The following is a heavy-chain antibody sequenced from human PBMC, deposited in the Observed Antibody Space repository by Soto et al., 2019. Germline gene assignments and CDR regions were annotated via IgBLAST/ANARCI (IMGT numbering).Heavy chain of an antibody. V-gene: IGHV1-2*04. D-gene: IGHD3-9*01. Sequence: GASVKVSFKASGYTFTGYYMHWVRQAPGQGLEWMGWINPNSGGTNYAQKFQGWVTMTRDTSISTAYMELSRLRSDDTAVYYCARGSGYSTYYYYYYMDVWGKGTTVTVSS. CDR1: GYTFTGYY. CDR3: ARGSGYSTYYYYYYMDV. J-gene: IGHJ6*03. CDR2: INPNSGGT.